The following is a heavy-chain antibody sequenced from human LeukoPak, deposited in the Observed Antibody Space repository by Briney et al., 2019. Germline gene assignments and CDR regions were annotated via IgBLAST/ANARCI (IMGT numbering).Heavy chain of an antibody. CDR2: INHSGST. D-gene: IGHD6-13*01. V-gene: IGHV4-34*01. Sequence: PSETLSLTCAVYGGSFSGYYWSWIRQPPGKGLEWIGEINHSGSTNYNPSLKSRVTISVDTSKNQFSLKLSSVTAADTAVYYCATLSRIARLARYYYYMDVWGKGTTVTISS. CDR1: GGSFSGYY. J-gene: IGHJ6*03. CDR3: ATLSRIARLARYYYYMDV.